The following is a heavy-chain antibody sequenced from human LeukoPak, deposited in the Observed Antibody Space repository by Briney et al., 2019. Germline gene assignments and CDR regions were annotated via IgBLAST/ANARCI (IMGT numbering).Heavy chain of an antibody. CDR3: AKVRPPSSSWYEVWFDP. D-gene: IGHD6-13*01. J-gene: IGHJ5*02. CDR2: ISGDGGST. V-gene: IGHV3-43*02. Sequence: PGGSLRLSCAASGFTFDDYAMHWVRQAPGKGLEWVSLISGDGGSTYYADSVKGRFTISSDNSKNSLYLQMNSLRTEDTALYYCAKVRPPSSSWYEVWFDPWGQGTLVTVSS. CDR1: GFTFDDYA.